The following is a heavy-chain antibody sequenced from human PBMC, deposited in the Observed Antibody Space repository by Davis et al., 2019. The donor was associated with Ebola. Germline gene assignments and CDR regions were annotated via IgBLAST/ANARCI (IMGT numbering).Heavy chain of an antibody. CDR1: GYTFTNYG. J-gene: IGHJ4*02. CDR3: VRHPWSYDDVY. V-gene: IGHV1-18*01. Sequence: ASVKVSCKASGYTFTNYGITWVRQSPGQGREWMGWSNGGNTHYAQKVQGRVTMTTDTSTSTAFMELRSLPYDDTAVYYCVRHPWSYDDVYWGQGTLVTVSS. D-gene: IGHD3-16*01. CDR2: SNGGNT.